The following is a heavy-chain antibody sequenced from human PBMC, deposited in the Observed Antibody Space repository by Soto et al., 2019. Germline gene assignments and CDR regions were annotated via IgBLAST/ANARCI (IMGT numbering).Heavy chain of an antibody. J-gene: IGHJ4*02. V-gene: IGHV4-31*03. CDR1: GGSISSGDNY. Sequence: QVQLQESGPGLVKPSQTLSLTCTVSGGSISSGDNYWSWIRQHPGKGLEWIGYIYYSGSTYYNPSLRRRVIISVDTSKNQFSLKLSSVTAADSAAYYGARVRAGAPYYYDSTGFDHWGQGSLVTVSS. CDR2: IYYSGST. CDR3: ARVRAGAPYYYDSTGFDH. D-gene: IGHD3-22*01.